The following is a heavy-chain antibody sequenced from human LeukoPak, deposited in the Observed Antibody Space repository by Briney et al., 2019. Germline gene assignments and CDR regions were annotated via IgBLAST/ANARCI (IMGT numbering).Heavy chain of an antibody. CDR1: RFTFNSYE. D-gene: IGHD3-10*01. CDR2: ISSSGTTI. V-gene: IGHV3-48*03. Sequence: PGRSLRLSCAASRFTFNSYEMNWVRQAPGRGLEWVSYISSSGTTIYYADSVKGRFTISRDNAKNSLFLQMNSLRAEDTAVYYCAKFTRTLARGALVNWGQGTLVTVSS. J-gene: IGHJ4*02. CDR3: AKFTRTLARGALVN.